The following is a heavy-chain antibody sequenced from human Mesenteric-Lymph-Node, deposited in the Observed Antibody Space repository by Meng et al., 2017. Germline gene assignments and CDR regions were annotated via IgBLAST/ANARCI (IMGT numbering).Heavy chain of an antibody. Sequence: SETLSLTCTVSGGSISSYYWSWIRQPPGKGLEWIGYIYYSGSTNYNPSLKSRVTISVDTSKNQFSLKLSSVTAADTAVYYCARDLDGYYYGSGSYSWFDPWGQGTLVTVSS. CDR3: ARDLDGYYYGSGSYSWFDP. CDR1: GGSISSYY. D-gene: IGHD3-10*01. CDR2: IYYSGST. J-gene: IGHJ5*02. V-gene: IGHV4-59*01.